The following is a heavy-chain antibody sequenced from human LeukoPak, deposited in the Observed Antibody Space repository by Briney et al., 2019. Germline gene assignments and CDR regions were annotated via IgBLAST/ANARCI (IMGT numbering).Heavy chain of an antibody. CDR2: IHSGAST. D-gene: IGHD3-16*02. V-gene: IGHV3-53*01. J-gene: IGHJ4*02. CDR3: ARVNPSQRLGELSFDY. CDR1: GFTVSSNF. Sequence: GGSLRLSCAASGFTVSSNFMSWVRQAPGEGLESASVIHSGASTHYAVTVKGRFTITRDNSKNALYRQMNSLRAEDTGVYYCARVNPSQRLGELSFDYWGQGTLVTVSS.